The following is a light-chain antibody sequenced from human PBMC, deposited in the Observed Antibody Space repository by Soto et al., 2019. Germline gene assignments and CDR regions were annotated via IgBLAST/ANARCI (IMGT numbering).Light chain of an antibody. CDR2: DAS. Sequence: AIQLTQSPSSLSASVGDRVTITCRASQGISSALAWYQQTPGKPPKLLIYDASTLQSGVPSRFSGSGSGTEFTLTISSLHPEYFATYHCQQCNDYPITCDQGTRLAIK. CDR1: QGISSA. J-gene: IGKJ5*01. V-gene: IGKV1D-13*01. CDR3: QQCNDYPIT.